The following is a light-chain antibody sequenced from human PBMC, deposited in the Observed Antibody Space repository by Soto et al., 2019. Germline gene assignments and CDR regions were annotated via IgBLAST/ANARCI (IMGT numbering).Light chain of an antibody. CDR1: SSDVGGYNY. Sequence: QSVMTQPRSVSGSPGQSVTISCTGTSSDVGGYNYVSWYQQHPGKAPKLMIYDVSKRPSGVPDRFSGSKSGSTASLTISGLRAEDEADYFCCSYAGSYTYVFGTGTKVTVL. CDR3: CSYAGSYTYV. CDR2: DVS. J-gene: IGLJ1*01. V-gene: IGLV2-11*01.